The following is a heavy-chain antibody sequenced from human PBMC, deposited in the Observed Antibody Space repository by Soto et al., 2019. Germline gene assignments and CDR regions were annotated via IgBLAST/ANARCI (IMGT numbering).Heavy chain of an antibody. CDR2: ISSSSSTI. CDR3: ARDPSWAIQLWSPRVFRFDP. CDR1: GFTFSSYS. J-gene: IGHJ5*02. Sequence: EVQLVESGGGLVQPGGSLRLSCAASGFTFSSYSMNWVRQAPGKGLEWVSYISSSSSTIYYADSVKGRFTISRDNAKNSLYLQMNSLRDEDTAVYYCARDPSWAIQLWSPRVFRFDPWGQGTLVTVSS. V-gene: IGHV3-48*02. D-gene: IGHD5-18*01.